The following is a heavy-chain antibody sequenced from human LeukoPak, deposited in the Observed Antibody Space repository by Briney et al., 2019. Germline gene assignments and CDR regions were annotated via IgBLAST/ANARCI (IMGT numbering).Heavy chain of an antibody. J-gene: IGHJ6*03. Sequence: ASVKVSCKASGYTFTTYGISWVRQAPGQGLEWMGWISAYNGNTNYAQKLQARVTMTTDTSTSTAYMELRSLRSDDTAVYYCARVGGMPLLRYFDWLPSYYYYMDVWGKGTTVTVSS. V-gene: IGHV1-18*01. CDR2: ISAYNGNT. CDR1: GYTFTTYG. D-gene: IGHD3-9*01. CDR3: ARVGGMPLLRYFDWLPSYYYYMDV.